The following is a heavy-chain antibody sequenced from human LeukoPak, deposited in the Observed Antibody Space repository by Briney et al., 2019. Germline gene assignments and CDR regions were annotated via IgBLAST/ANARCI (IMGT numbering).Heavy chain of an antibody. V-gene: IGHV3-23*01. D-gene: IGHD6-19*01. J-gene: IGHJ4*02. CDR1: GFTFSSCA. Sequence: PGGSLRLSCAASGFTFSSCAMGWVRQSPGKGLEWVSAISGSGGSTYYTDSVKGRFTISRDNSKNTLYLQMNSLRAGDTAVYYCARGLTGSGSSFDYWGQGTLVTVSS. CDR2: ISGSGGST. CDR3: ARGLTGSGSSFDY.